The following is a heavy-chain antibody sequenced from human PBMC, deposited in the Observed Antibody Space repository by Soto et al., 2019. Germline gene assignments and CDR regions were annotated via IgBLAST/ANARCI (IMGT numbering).Heavy chain of an antibody. J-gene: IGHJ4*02. D-gene: IGHD2-15*01. CDR3: ARDKKDGWPSLDY. CDR2: IYYSGST. CDR1: GGSISSGGDY. Sequence: SETLSLTCTVSGGSISSGGDYWSWIRQHPGKGLEWIGYIYYSGSTYYNPSLKSRVTISVDTSKNQFSLKLSSVTAADTAVYYCARDKKDGWPSLDYWGQGTLVTVSS. V-gene: IGHV4-31*03.